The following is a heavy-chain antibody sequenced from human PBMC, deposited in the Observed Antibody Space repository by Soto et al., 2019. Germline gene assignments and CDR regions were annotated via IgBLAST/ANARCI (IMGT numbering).Heavy chain of an antibody. J-gene: IGHJ5*02. D-gene: IGHD3-10*01. Sequence: GRPLRLSCAASEFTFSSYAMHWVRQAPGKGLEWVAVISYDGSNKYYADSVKGRFTISRDNSKNTLYLQMNSLRAEDTAVYYCARDRGLDNYYGSGPSWFDPWGQGTLVTAPQ. V-gene: IGHV3-30-3*01. CDR3: ARDRGLDNYYGSGPSWFDP. CDR2: ISYDGSNK. CDR1: EFTFSSYA.